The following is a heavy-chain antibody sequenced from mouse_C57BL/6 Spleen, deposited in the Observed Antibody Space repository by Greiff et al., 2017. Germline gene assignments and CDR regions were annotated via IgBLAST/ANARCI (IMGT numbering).Heavy chain of an antibody. D-gene: IGHD1-1*01. V-gene: IGHV1-37*01. Sequence: EVHLQQSGPELVKPGASVKISCKASGYSFTGYFMNWVKQSPGKSLEWIGRINPDNGDTVYNQKFKGKATVTVGKSSSTAHMELLSLTSEDSADYYCARSITTEVAAYYYAMGYWGQGTSVTVSS. CDR2: INPDNGDT. CDR1: GYSFTGYF. CDR3: ARSITTEVAAYYYAMGY. J-gene: IGHJ4*01.